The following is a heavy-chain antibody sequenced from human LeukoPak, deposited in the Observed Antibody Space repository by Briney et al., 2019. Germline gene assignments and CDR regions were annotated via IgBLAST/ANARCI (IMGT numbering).Heavy chain of an antibody. CDR1: GFSFSSYW. D-gene: IGHD2-15*01. V-gene: IGHV3-74*01. CDR3: ARALVAGVTLNALDI. CDR2: IQYDGSTT. J-gene: IGHJ3*02. Sequence: PGGSLRLSCAASGFSFSSYWMHWVRQAPGKGLVWVARIQYDGSTTNYADSVKGRFTISRDNAKKTLYVQMNSLRGEDTAVYYCARALVAGVTLNALDIWGQGTMVTVSS.